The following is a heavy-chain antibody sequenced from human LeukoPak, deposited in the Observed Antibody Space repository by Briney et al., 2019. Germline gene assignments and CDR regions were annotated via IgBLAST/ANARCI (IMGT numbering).Heavy chain of an antibody. Sequence: SVKVSCKASGGTFSSYAISWVRQAPGQGLEWMGGIIPIFGTANYAQKFQGRVTITTDESTSTAYMELSSLRSEDTAEYYCASYDYGDYGPDYWGQGTLVTVSS. CDR3: ASYDYGDYGPDY. CDR2: IIPIFGTA. D-gene: IGHD4-17*01. V-gene: IGHV1-69*05. CDR1: GGTFSSYA. J-gene: IGHJ4*02.